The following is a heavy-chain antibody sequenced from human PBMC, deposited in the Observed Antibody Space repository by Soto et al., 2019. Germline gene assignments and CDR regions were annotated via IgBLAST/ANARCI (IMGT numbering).Heavy chain of an antibody. CDR2: IKSKTDGGTT. CDR3: TTDVTPEYYYDSSGYYGAFDI. Sequence: EVQLVESGGGLVKPGGSLRLSCAASGFTFSNAWMSWVRQAPGKGLEWVGRIKSKTDGGTTDYAAPVKGRFTISRDDSKNTLYLQMNSLKTEDTAVYYCTTDVTPEYYYDSSGYYGAFDIWGQGTMVTVSS. CDR1: GFTFSNAW. D-gene: IGHD3-22*01. V-gene: IGHV3-15*01. J-gene: IGHJ3*02.